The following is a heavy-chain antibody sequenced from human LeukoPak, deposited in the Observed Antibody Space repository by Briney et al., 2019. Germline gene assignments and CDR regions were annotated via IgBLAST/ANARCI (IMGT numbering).Heavy chain of an antibody. V-gene: IGHV4-4*02. J-gene: IGHJ3*02. CDR3: ARAPIVVELNAFDI. CDR2: IYHNGST. CDR1: GGSFSSSNW. D-gene: IGHD2-21*01. Sequence: SGTLSLTCAVSGGSFSSSNWWSWVRQPPGKGLEWIGEIYHNGSTNYNPSLKSRVTISVDKSKNQFSLKLSSVTAADTAVYYCARAPIVVELNAFDIWGQGTMVTVSS.